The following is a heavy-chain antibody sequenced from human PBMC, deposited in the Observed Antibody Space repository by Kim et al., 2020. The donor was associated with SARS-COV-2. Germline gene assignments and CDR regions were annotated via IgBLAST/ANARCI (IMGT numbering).Heavy chain of an antibody. Sequence: GGSLRLSCAASGFTFSDYYMSWIRQAPGKGLEWVSYISSSSSYTNYADSVKGRFTISRDNAKNSLYLQMNSLRAEDTAVYYCARACPPHRQTTVTENPYYYYGMDVWGQGTTVTVSS. CDR1: GFTFSDYY. CDR2: ISSSSSYT. CDR3: ARACPPHRQTTVTENPYYYYGMDV. J-gene: IGHJ6*02. V-gene: IGHV3-11*06. D-gene: IGHD4-17*01.